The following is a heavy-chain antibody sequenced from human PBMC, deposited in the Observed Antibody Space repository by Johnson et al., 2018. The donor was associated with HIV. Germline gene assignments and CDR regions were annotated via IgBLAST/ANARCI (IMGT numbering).Heavy chain of an antibody. CDR2: ISYDGSNK. CDR3: AKVMTASSVNSFGGVIDASDI. Sequence: QVQLVESGGGVVQPGRSLRLSCVASGFTFSSYAMHWVRQAPGKGLEWVAVISYDGSNKYYADSVKGRFTISRENYKNTLHLQMNSLRAADTAVYYCAKVMTASSVNSFGGVIDASDIWGQGTMVTVS. CDR1: GFTFSSYA. V-gene: IGHV3-30-3*01. J-gene: IGHJ3*02. D-gene: IGHD3-16*01.